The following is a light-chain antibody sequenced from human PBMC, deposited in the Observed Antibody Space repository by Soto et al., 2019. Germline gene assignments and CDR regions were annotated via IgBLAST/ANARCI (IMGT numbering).Light chain of an antibody. CDR3: QQYNNWPPWT. CDR2: GSS. CDR1: QNVGSD. J-gene: IGKJ1*01. Sequence: EIVMTQSPATLPVSPGERATLSCRASQNVGSDLAWYRQKPGQPPRLLIYGSSTRATGIPARFSGSGSGTEFTLTISSLQSEDFAVYYCQQYNNWPPWTFGQGTKVELK. V-gene: IGKV3-15*01.